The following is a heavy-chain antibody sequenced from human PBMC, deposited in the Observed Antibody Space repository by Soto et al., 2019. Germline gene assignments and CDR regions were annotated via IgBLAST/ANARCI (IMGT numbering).Heavy chain of an antibody. D-gene: IGHD3-22*01. V-gene: IGHV1-18*01. CDR3: ARDYYESSGYFNWFDP. CDR1: GYTFTSYG. J-gene: IGHJ5*02. Sequence: ASVKVSSKASGYTFTSYGISWVRQAPGQGLEWMGWISDYNGNTNYAQKLQGRVTMTTDTSTSTAYMDLRSLRSDDTAVYYCARDYYESSGYFNWFDPWGQGTLVTVSS. CDR2: ISDYNGNT.